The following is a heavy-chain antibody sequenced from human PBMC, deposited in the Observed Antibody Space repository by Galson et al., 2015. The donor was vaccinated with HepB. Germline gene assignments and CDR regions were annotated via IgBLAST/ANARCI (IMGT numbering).Heavy chain of an antibody. V-gene: IGHV3-74*01. Sequence: SLRLSCAASGFTFSTYWMHWVRQVPGKGLVWVSYINADGSNTDYADSVKGRFTISRDNTKNTVYLQMNSLRAEDTTLYWCAREYNYDSSGNYPFDSWGQGTLVTVSS. D-gene: IGHD3-22*01. CDR2: INADGSNT. CDR1: GFTFSTYW. J-gene: IGHJ4*02. CDR3: AREYNYDSSGNYPFDS.